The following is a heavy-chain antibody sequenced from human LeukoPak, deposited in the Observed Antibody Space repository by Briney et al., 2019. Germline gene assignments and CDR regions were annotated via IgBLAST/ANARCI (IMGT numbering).Heavy chain of an antibody. CDR3: ARDSSGSYIFDY. J-gene: IGHJ4*02. V-gene: IGHV3-11*04. CDR1: GFTFSDYY. D-gene: IGHD1-26*01. Sequence: GGSLRLSCAASGFTFSDYYMSWIRQAPGKGLEWVSYISSSSSIMYYADSVKGRFTISRDNAKNSLYLQMNSLTDEDTAVYYCARDSSGSYIFDYWGQGTLVTVSS. CDR2: ISSSSSIM.